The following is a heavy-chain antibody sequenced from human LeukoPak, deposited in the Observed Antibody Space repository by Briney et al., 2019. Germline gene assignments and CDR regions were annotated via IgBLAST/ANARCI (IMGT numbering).Heavy chain of an antibody. CDR1: GGSFSSYY. CDR3: ARHVYSSSWYIYYYGMDV. Sequence: PSETLSLTCAVYGGSFSSYYWSWIRQPPGKGLEWIGYIYYSGSTNYNPSLKSRVTISVDTSKNQFSLKLSSVTAADTAVYYCARHVYSSSWYIYYYGMDVWGQGTTVTVSS. J-gene: IGHJ6*02. CDR2: IYYSGST. V-gene: IGHV4-59*08. D-gene: IGHD6-13*01.